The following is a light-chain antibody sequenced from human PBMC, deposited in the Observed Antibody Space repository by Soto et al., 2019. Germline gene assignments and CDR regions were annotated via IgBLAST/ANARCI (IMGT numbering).Light chain of an antibody. CDR1: SSNIGSNT. J-gene: IGLJ2*01. CDR3: AAWDDSLNAVL. Sequence: QSVLTQPPSASGTPGQRVTISCSGSSSNIGSNTVNWYQQLPGTAPKLLIYSNNQRPSGVADRFSGSKSGTSASLAISGLQSEDEADYYCAAWDDSLNAVLFGGGTKLTVL. CDR2: SNN. V-gene: IGLV1-44*01.